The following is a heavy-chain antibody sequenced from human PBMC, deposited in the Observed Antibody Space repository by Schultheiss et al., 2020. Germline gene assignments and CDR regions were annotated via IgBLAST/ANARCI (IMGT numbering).Heavy chain of an antibody. CDR1: GFTFSNFG. CDR3: AKTSITAPGTLDY. D-gene: IGHD6-6*01. Sequence: GGSLRLSCAASGFTFSNFGMHWVRQAPGKGLEWVTVISYDGSSKYYADSVKGRFTIARDNSKNTLYLQMNSLRAEDTAVYYCAKTSITAPGTLDYWGQGTL. CDR2: ISYDGSSK. J-gene: IGHJ4*02. V-gene: IGHV3-30*18.